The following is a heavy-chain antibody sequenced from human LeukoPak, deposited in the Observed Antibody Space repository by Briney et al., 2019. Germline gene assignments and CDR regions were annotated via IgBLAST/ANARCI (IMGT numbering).Heavy chain of an antibody. CDR2: IYYSGST. CDR1: GGSISSSGYY. CDR3: ASTIVGAPDAFDI. D-gene: IGHD1-26*01. Sequence: SETLSLTCTVSGGSISSSGYYWGWIRQPPGKGLERIGSIYYSGSTYYNPSLKSRVTISVDTSKNQFSLRLGSVTAADTAFYYCASTIVGAPDAFDIWGQGTMVTVSS. V-gene: IGHV4-39*01. J-gene: IGHJ3*02.